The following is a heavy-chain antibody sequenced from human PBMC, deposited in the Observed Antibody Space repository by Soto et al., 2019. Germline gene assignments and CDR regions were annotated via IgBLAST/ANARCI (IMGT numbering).Heavy chain of an antibody. CDR1: GYSFAGYW. CDR2: IDQSDSQT. D-gene: IGHD3-10*01. CDR3: ARQITYICDF. Sequence: PGDSLKISFKGSGYSFAGYWITWLRQKPGKGLEWMGRIDQSDSQTYYSPSFRGHVTISVTKSITTVFLQWSSLSASDTAMYYCARQITYICDFWGQGTLVTVSS. V-gene: IGHV5-10-1*01. J-gene: IGHJ4*02.